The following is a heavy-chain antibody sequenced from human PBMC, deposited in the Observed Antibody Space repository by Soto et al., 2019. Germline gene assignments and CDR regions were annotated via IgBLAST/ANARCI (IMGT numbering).Heavy chain of an antibody. CDR1: GGSISSSNYY. CDR2: IYYSGST. V-gene: IGHV4-39*01. D-gene: IGHD3-22*01. J-gene: IGHJ4*02. CDR3: ARNTLSRYDSSGSHFDY. Sequence: PSETLSLTCTVSGGSISSSNYYWAWIRQPPGKGLEWIGNIYYSGSTYYNPSLKDRVTISADTSKNQLSLRLSSVTASDTAVYFCARNTLSRYDSSGSHFDYWGQGTPAPVSS.